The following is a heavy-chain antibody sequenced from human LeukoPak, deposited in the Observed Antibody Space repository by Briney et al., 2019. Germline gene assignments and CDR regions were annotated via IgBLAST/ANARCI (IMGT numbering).Heavy chain of an antibody. CDR2: ISYDGSNK. V-gene: IGHV3-30-3*01. Sequence: PGGSLRLSCAASGFTFSSYAMHWVRQAPGKGLEWVAVISYDGSNKYYADSVKGRFTISRDNAKNTLYLQMNSLRAEDTAVYYCARGTGDPSFDYWGQGTLVTVSS. CDR3: ARGTGDPSFDY. J-gene: IGHJ4*02. CDR1: GFTFSSYA. D-gene: IGHD7-27*01.